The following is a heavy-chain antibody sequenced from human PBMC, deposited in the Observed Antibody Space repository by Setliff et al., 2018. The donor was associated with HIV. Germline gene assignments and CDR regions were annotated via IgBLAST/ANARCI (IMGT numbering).Heavy chain of an antibody. CDR3: ARALSYSGWRTQYFDC. V-gene: IGHV3-7*03. J-gene: IGHJ4*02. CDR1: GFTFDDYG. Sequence: GGSLRLSCAASGFTFDDYGMTWVRQAPGKGLEWVAKINQDGSEKHYVDSVKGRFTTSRDNAENSLYLQMNSLTAEDTAVYYCARALSYSGWRTQYFDCWGQGTLVTVSS. D-gene: IGHD6-19*01. CDR2: INQDGSEK.